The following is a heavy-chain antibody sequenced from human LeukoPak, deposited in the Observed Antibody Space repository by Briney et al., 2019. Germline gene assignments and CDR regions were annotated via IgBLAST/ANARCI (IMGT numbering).Heavy chain of an antibody. CDR1: GFTFSSYG. CDR2: ISCDGSNK. J-gene: IGHJ4*02. Sequence: GGSLRLSCAASGFTFSSYGMHWVRQAPGKGLEWVAVISCDGSNKYYADSVKGRFTISRDNSKNTLYLQMNSLRAEDTAVYYCAKWVAGGYDPPREYYFDYWGQGTLVTVSS. V-gene: IGHV3-30*18. CDR3: AKWVAGGYDPPREYYFDY. D-gene: IGHD5-12*01.